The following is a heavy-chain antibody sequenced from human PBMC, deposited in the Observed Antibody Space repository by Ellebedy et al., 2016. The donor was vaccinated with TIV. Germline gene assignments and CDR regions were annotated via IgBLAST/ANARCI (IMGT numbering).Heavy chain of an antibody. CDR2: ISGSGGST. CDR1: GFTFSSYA. D-gene: IGHD2-2*01. CDR3: ARSTPGAGDY. J-gene: IGHJ4*02. V-gene: IGHV3-23*01. Sequence: GGSLRFSCAASGFTFSSYAMSWVRQAPGKGLEWVSAISGSGGSTYYADSVKGRFTISRDNSKNSLYLQMNSLRAEDTAVYYCARSTPGAGDYWGQGTLVTVSS.